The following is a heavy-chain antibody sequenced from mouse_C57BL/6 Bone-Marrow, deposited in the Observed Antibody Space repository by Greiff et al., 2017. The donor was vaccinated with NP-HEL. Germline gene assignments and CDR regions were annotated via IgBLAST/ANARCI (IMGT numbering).Heavy chain of an antibody. V-gene: IGHV1-72*01. CDR1: GYTFTSYW. CDR2: IDPNSGGT. CDR3: AAWSSSGDYYAMDD. Sequence: QVQLQQPGAELVKPGASVKLSCKASGYTFTSYWMHWVKQRPGRGLEWIGRIDPNSGGTKYNEKFKSKATLTVDKPSSTAYMQLSSLTSEDSAVYYCAAWSSSGDYYAMDDWGQGTSVTVAS. J-gene: IGHJ4*01. D-gene: IGHD1-1*01.